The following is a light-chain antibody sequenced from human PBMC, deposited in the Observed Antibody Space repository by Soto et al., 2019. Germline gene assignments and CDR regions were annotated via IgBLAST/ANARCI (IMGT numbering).Light chain of an antibody. Sequence: EIVMTQSPATLSVSPGERATLSCRASQSVSSNLAWYQQKPGQAPRLLIYGASTRATGIPARFSGSGSATEFTLTISSLQSEDFAVYCCQQYSNWPPTFGGGTKVEIK. V-gene: IGKV3-15*01. CDR3: QQYSNWPPT. CDR1: QSVSSN. J-gene: IGKJ4*01. CDR2: GAS.